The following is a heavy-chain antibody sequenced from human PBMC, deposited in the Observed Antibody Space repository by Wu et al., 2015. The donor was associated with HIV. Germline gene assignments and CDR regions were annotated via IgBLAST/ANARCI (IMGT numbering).Heavy chain of an antibody. Sequence: QVQLVQSGAEMKKPGASVKISCKASGYTFTTNYMHWVRQAPGQGLEWMGWINPNSGGTNYAQKFQDRVTLTFDMSISTAYMELSSLRSDDTAVFYCATDTYNVLTGFSHYYFDHWGQGTVVTVSS. CDR1: GYTFTTNY. J-gene: IGHJ4*02. CDR2: INPNSGGT. D-gene: IGHD3-9*01. V-gene: IGHV1-2*02. CDR3: ATDTYNVLTGFSHYYFDH.